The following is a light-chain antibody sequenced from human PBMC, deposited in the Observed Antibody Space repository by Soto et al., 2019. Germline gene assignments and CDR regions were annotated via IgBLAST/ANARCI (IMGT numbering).Light chain of an antibody. V-gene: IGLV2-23*02. Sequence: QSALTQPASVSGSPGQSITISCTGTSSDVGSYNLVSWYQQHPGKAPKLMIYEVSKRPSGVSNRFSGSKSGNTASLTISGLQAEDEADYYCCSNAGSSTYVFGTGNKVTVL. CDR1: SSDVGSYNL. CDR2: EVS. CDR3: CSNAGSSTYV. J-gene: IGLJ1*01.